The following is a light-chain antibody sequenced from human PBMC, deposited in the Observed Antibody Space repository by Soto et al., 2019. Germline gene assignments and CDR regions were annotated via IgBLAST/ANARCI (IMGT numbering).Light chain of an antibody. Sequence: DIQMTQSPSSVSASVGDRVTITCRASQDILSWLAWYQQKPGEAPRILIYASSNLQSGVPSRFSGSGSGTDFTLTISSLQPEDFATYYCQQANSFPITFGPGTRLDIK. CDR1: QDILSW. J-gene: IGKJ3*01. V-gene: IGKV1-12*01. CDR3: QQANSFPIT. CDR2: ASS.